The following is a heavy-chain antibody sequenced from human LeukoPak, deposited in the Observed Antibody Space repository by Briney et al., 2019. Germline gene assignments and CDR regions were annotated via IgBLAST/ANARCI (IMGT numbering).Heavy chain of an antibody. CDR2: ISAYNGNT. Sequence: GASVKVSCKASGYTFTSYGISWVRQAPGQGLEWMGWISAYNGNTNYAQKLQGRVTMTTDTSTSTAYMELRSLRSDDTAVYYCARGPESYDFWSGYSDDYWGQGTLVTVSS. V-gene: IGHV1-18*01. J-gene: IGHJ4*02. CDR1: GYTFTSYG. D-gene: IGHD3-3*01. CDR3: ARGPESYDFWSGYSDDY.